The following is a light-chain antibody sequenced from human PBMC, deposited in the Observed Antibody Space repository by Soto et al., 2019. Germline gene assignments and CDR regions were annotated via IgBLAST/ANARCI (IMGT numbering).Light chain of an antibody. V-gene: IGLV1-47*01. CDR2: RNN. CDR3: AAWDDSDWV. CDR1: SSNIGSNY. J-gene: IGLJ3*02. Sequence: QSVLTQPPSASGTPGQRVTISCSGSSSNIGSNYVYWYQQLPGTAPNLLIYRNNQRPSGVPDRLSGSKSGTSASLAISGLRCEDEADYYCAAWDDSDWVFGGGTKLTVL.